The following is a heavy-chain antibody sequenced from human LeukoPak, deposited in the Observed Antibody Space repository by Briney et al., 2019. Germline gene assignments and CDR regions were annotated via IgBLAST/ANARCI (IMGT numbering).Heavy chain of an antibody. D-gene: IGHD3-22*01. Sequence: GGSLRLSCAASGFTFSAYAMSWVRQAPGKGLEWVSGMSGNGDTTYYADSVKGRFTISRDNSKNTLYLQMNSLRAEDTAVYYCARRDYYDSSGYSPLFDYWGQGTLVTVSS. CDR2: MSGNGDTT. CDR3: ARRDYYDSSGYSPLFDY. J-gene: IGHJ4*02. V-gene: IGHV3-23*01. CDR1: GFTFSAYA.